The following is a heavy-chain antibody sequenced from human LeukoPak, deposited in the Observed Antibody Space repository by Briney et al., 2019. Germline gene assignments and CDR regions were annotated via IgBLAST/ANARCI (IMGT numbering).Heavy chain of an antibody. CDR3: ARLLTPIAAADNFDY. CDR2: IYTSGST. Sequence: SETLSLTCTVSGVSISSYYWSWIRQPAGKGLEWIGRIYTSGSTNYNPSLKSRVTMSVDTSKNQFSLKLSSVTAADTAVYYCARLLTPIAAADNFDYWGQGTLVTVSS. D-gene: IGHD6-13*01. J-gene: IGHJ4*02. CDR1: GVSISSYY. V-gene: IGHV4-4*07.